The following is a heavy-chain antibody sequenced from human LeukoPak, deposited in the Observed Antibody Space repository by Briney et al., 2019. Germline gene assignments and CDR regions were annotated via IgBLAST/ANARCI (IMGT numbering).Heavy chain of an antibody. V-gene: IGHV4-59*01. J-gene: IGHJ4*02. D-gene: IGHD3-10*01. CDR3: ARVLQATYYYGSGSYYFDY. Sequence: SETLSLTCTVSGGSISSYYWSWIRQPPGKGLEWIGYIYYSGSTNYNPSLKSRVTISVDTSKNQFSLKLSSVTAADTAVYYCARVLQATYYYGSGSYYFDYWGQGTLSPSPQ. CDR2: IYYSGST. CDR1: GGSISSYY.